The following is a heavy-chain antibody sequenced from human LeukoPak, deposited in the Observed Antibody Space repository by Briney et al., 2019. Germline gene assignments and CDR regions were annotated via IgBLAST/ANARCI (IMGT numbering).Heavy chain of an antibody. CDR2: IYFSGST. CDR1: GGSINGYY. J-gene: IGHJ6*02. Sequence: SETLSLTCTVSGGSINGYYWNWIRQPPGKGLEWIGYIYFSGSTNHNPSLQSRVTISVDTSKNQFSLKLNSVTAADTAVYFCARGEALRQNYGMDVWGQGTTVTVSS. V-gene: IGHV4-59*01. CDR3: ARGEALRQNYGMDV.